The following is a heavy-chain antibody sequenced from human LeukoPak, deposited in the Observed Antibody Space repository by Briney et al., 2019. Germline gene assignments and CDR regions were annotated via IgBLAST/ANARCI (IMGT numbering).Heavy chain of an antibody. J-gene: IGHJ1*01. CDR2: IYPGDSDT. Sequence: GESLKISCKGSGYSFTSYWIGWVRQMPGKGLEWMGIIYPGDSDTRYSPSFQGQVTISADKSISTAYLQWNSLKASDTSMYYCARGGYCSGSPCYSYIQHWGQGTLVTVSS. CDR3: ARGGYCSGSPCYSYIQH. V-gene: IGHV5-51*01. CDR1: GYSFTSYW. D-gene: IGHD2-15*01.